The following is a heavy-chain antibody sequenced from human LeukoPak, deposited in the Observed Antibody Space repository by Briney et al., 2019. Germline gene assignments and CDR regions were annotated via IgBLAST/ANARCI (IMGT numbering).Heavy chain of an antibody. D-gene: IGHD3-9*01. CDR1: GFTFSSYS. CDR3: ARVRLYYDILTGRRGNHGMDV. V-gene: IGHV3-48*04. Sequence: GGSLRLSCAASGFTFSSYSMNWVRQAPGKGLEWVSYISSSSTIYYADSVKGRFTISRDNAKNSLYLQMNSLRAEDTAVYYCARVRLYYDILTGRRGNHGMDVWGQGTTVTVSS. J-gene: IGHJ6*02. CDR2: ISSSSTI.